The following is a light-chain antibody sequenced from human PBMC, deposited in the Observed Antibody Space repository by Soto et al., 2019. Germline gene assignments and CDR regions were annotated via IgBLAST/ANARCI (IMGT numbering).Light chain of an antibody. CDR2: SAS. CDR1: QFVSTH. Sequence: EVVMTQSPATLSVSPGERATLSCRASQFVSTHLAWYQQKPGQAPRLLIYSASTSATGIPARFSGSGSGTEFTLTISSLQSEDSAVYYCQQFNNWPPLTFGGGTKVEIK. CDR3: QQFNNWPPLT. J-gene: IGKJ4*01. V-gene: IGKV3-15*01.